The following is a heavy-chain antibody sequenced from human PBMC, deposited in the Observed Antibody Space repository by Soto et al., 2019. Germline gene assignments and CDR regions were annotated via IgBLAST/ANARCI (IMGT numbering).Heavy chain of an antibody. CDR3: ARAHSSSWTLSPVYYYYGMDV. J-gene: IGHJ6*02. D-gene: IGHD6-13*01. CDR1: GYTFTSYD. V-gene: IGHV1-8*01. Sequence: ASVKVSWKASGYTFTSYDINWVRQATGQGLEWMGWMNPNSGNTGYAQKFQGRVTMTRNTSISTAYMELSSLRSEDTAVYYCARAHSSSWTLSPVYYYYGMDVWGQGTTVTVSS. CDR2: MNPNSGNT.